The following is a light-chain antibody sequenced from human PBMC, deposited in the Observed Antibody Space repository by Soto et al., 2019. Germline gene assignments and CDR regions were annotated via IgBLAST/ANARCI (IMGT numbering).Light chain of an antibody. CDR2: GAS. CDR3: QQYDNSIT. Sequence: EIVLTQSPGTLSLSPGDTATLSCRASQSVSSNNLAWYHQKPGQTPRLLIYGASSRATGIPDRFSGSGSGTDLTLTISRLEPEDFAVYYCQQYDNSITFGQGTRLEIE. CDR1: QSVSSNN. J-gene: IGKJ5*01. V-gene: IGKV3-20*01.